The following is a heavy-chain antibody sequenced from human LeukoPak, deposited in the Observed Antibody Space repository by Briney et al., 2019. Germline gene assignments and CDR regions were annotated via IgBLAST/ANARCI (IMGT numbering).Heavy chain of an antibody. V-gene: IGHV3-74*01. CDR3: TRDTQSHFDY. CDR1: GFTFSSYS. CDR2: IDSARSNT. J-gene: IGHJ4*02. Sequence: GGSLRLSCAASGFTFSSYSMHWVRQAPGKGLVWVSFIDSARSNTYYADSVKGRFTISRDNAKNTLYLQMNSLRAEDTAVYYCTRDTQSHFDYWGQGTLVTVSS.